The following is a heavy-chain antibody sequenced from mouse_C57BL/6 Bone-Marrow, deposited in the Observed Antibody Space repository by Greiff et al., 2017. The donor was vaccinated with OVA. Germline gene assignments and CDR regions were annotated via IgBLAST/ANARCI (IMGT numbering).Heavy chain of an antibody. CDR2: ISNGGGST. CDR3: ASRRRVSFAY. V-gene: IGHV5-12*01. Sequence: EVQGVESGGGLVQPGGSLKLSCAASGFTFSDYYMYWVRQTPEKRLEWVAYISNGGGSTYYPDTVKGRFTISRDNAKNTLYLQMSRLKSEDTAMYYCASRRRVSFAYWGQGTLVTVSA. D-gene: IGHD6-2*01. CDR1: GFTFSDYY. J-gene: IGHJ3*01.